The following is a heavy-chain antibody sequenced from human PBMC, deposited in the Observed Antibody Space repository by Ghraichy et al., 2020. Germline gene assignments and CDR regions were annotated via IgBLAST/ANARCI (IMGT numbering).Heavy chain of an antibody. J-gene: IGHJ5*02. CDR1: GGTFSSYA. V-gene: IGHV1-69*04. CDR3: ARDKGQLEGGDGGWFDP. Sequence: SVKVSCKASGGTFSSYAISWVRQAPGQGLEWMGRIIPILGIANYAQKFQGRVTITADKSTSTAYMELSSLRSEDTAVYYCARDKGQLEGGDGGWFDPWGQGTLVTVSS. CDR2: IIPILGIA. D-gene: IGHD6-6*01.